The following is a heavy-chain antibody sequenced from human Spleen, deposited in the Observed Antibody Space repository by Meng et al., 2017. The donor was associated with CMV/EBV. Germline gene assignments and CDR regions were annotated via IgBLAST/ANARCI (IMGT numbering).Heavy chain of an antibody. CDR1: GGTFSSYA. D-gene: IGHD3-9*01. CDR2: IIPILGIA. Sequence: SVKVSCKASGGTFSSYAISWVRQAPGQGLEWMGGIIPILGIANYAQKFQGKVTITADKSTSTAYMELSSLRSEDTAVYYCARRDSDRYYYGMDVWGHGTTVTVSS. V-gene: IGHV1-69*10. J-gene: IGHJ6*02. CDR3: ARRDSDRYYYGMDV.